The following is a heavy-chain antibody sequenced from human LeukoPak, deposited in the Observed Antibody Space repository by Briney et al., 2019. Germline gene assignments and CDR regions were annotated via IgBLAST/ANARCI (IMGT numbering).Heavy chain of an antibody. CDR2: INHSGST. CDR3: ARGLSGSYFVY. Sequence: PSETLSLTCAVYGGSFSGYYWSWIRQPPGKGLEWIGEINHSGSTNYNPSLKSRVTISVDTSKNQFSLKLSSVTAADTAVYYCARGLSGSYFVYWGQGTLVTVSS. V-gene: IGHV4-34*01. D-gene: IGHD1-26*01. J-gene: IGHJ4*02. CDR1: GGSFSGYY.